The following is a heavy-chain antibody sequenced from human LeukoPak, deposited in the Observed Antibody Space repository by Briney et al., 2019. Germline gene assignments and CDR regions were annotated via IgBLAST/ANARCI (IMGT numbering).Heavy chain of an antibody. J-gene: IGHJ4*02. D-gene: IGHD3-16*02. CDR2: IYTSGST. CDR1: GGSISSYY. V-gene: IGHV4-4*07. CDR3: ARDARLRLGESSYYFDY. Sequence: PSETLSLTCTVSGGSISSYYWSWIRQPAGKGLEWLGRIYTSGSTNYNPSLKSRVTMSVDTSKNQFSLKLSSVTAADTAVYYCARDARLRLGESSYYFDYWGQGTLVTVSS.